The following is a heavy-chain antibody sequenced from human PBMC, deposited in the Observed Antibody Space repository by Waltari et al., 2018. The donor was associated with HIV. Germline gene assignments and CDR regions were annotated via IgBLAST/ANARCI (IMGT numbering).Heavy chain of an antibody. CDR2: IYHSGGT. CDR1: GYSISSGYY. V-gene: IGHV4-38-2*02. CDR3: ARGRGAAAGTEY. D-gene: IGHD6-13*01. J-gene: IGHJ4*02. Sequence: QVQLQESGPGLVKPSETLSLTCTVSGYSISSGYYWGWIRQPPGKGLEWIGIIYHSGGTYYNPSLKSRVTISVDTSKNQFSLKLSSVTAADTAVYYCARGRGAAAGTEYWGQGTLVTVSS.